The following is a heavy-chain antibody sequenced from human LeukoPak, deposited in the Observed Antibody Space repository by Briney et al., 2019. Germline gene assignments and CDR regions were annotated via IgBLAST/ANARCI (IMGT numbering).Heavy chain of an antibody. Sequence: ASVKVSCKASGYTFTGYYMHWVRQAPGQGLEWTGWINPNSGGTNYAQKFQGRVTMTRDTSISTAYMELSRLRSDDTAVYYCARDRDYDFWSGYVYYFDYWGQGTLVTVSS. CDR1: GYTFTGYY. CDR3: ARDRDYDFWSGYVYYFDY. V-gene: IGHV1-2*02. CDR2: INPNSGGT. J-gene: IGHJ4*02. D-gene: IGHD3-3*01.